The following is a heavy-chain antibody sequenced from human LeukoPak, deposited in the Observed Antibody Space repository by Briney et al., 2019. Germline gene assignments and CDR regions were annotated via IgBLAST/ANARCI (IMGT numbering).Heavy chain of an antibody. D-gene: IGHD3-3*01. CDR2: INPNSGGT. V-gene: IGHV1-2*02. J-gene: IGHJ4*02. CDR3: ARGPSITIFGVVSRYQVLFDY. CDR1: GYTFTGYY. Sequence: GASVKVSCKASGYTFTGYYMHWVRQAPGQGLEWMGWINPNSGGTNYAQKLQGRVTMTRDTSISTAYMELSRLRSDDTAVYYCARGPSITIFGVVSRYQVLFDYWGQGTLVTVSS.